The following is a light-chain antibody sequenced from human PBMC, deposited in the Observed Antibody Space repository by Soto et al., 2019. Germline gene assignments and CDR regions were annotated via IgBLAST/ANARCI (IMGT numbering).Light chain of an antibody. CDR3: SSYTTSSTQV. Sequence: QSVLTQPASVSGSPGQSITISCTGTSSDIGGYKHVSWYQQHPGKAPKLMLYEVSNRPSGVSNRFSGSKSGNTASLTISGLQAEGEADYYCSSYTTSSTQVFGTGTKVTVL. CDR2: EVS. V-gene: IGLV2-14*01. CDR1: SSDIGGYKH. J-gene: IGLJ1*01.